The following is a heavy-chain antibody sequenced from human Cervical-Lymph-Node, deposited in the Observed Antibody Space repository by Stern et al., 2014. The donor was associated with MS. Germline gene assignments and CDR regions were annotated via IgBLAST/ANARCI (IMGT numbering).Heavy chain of an antibody. V-gene: IGHV3-30-3*01. J-gene: IGHJ4*02. CDR1: GFSVSSHS. CDR2: ISYDGSKK. D-gene: IGHD4-11*01. Sequence: VQLVESGGGVVQPGRSLRLSCAASGFSVSSHSMHWVRQAPGKGLGWVTYISYDGSKKKYADSVRGRFTISRDTSKNTLDLQMNSLRVEDTALYYCAREDYRNYSPYIDYWGQGTRVTVSS. CDR3: AREDYRNYSPYIDY.